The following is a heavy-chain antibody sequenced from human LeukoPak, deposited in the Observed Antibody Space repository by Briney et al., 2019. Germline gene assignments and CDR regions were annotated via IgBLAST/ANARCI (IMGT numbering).Heavy chain of an antibody. D-gene: IGHD1-14*01. CDR2: IAYDGSRA. CDR1: GFTFGGYG. Sequence: GGSLRLSCVGSGFTFGGYGMHWFRQTPGKGLKWVAVIAYDGSRAFYADSVKGRFTISRDNSKNTMSVQMDDLRAEDTAVYYCTRYNNDRFDYWGQGTLVTVSS. J-gene: IGHJ4*02. V-gene: IGHV3-33*01. CDR3: TRYNNDRFDY.